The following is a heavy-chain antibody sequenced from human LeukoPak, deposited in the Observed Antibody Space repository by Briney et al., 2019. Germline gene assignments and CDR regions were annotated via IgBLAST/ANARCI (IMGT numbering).Heavy chain of an antibody. J-gene: IGHJ4*01. CDR1: GGSISSYY. CDR2: IYSSGST. CDR3: ARSGHQLAYFDC. V-gene: IGHV4-59*08. D-gene: IGHD6-13*01. Sequence: SETLSLTCTVSGGSISSYYWSWIRQPPGKGLEWIGYIYSSGSTLYNPSLESRVTISVDTSKNHFSLKLTSVTAADTAVYYCARSGHQLAYFDCWGQGTLVTVSS.